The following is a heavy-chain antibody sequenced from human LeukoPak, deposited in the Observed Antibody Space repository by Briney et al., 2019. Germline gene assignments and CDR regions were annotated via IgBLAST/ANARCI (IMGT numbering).Heavy chain of an antibody. J-gene: IGHJ4*02. V-gene: IGHV1-69*04. Sequence: SVKVSCKASGGTFSSYANSWVRQAPGQGLEWMGRINPILGIANYAQKFQGRVTITADKSTSTVYMELSSLRSEDTAVYYCARGILESIPFDYWGRGTLVTVSS. CDR1: GGTFSSYA. D-gene: IGHD3-3*01. CDR2: INPILGIA. CDR3: ARGILESIPFDY.